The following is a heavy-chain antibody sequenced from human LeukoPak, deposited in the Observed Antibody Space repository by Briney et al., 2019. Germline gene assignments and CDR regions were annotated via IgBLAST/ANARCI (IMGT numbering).Heavy chain of an antibody. J-gene: IGHJ4*02. V-gene: IGHV1-69*04. CDR1: GYTFTSYD. CDR3: ARDLTMVRGVPDGFDY. D-gene: IGHD3-10*01. Sequence: SVKVSCKASGYTFTSYDISWVRQAPGQGLEWMGRIIPIFGIANYAQKFQGRVTITADKSTSTAYMELSSLRSEDTAVYYCARDLTMVRGVPDGFDYWGQGTLVTVSS. CDR2: IIPIFGIA.